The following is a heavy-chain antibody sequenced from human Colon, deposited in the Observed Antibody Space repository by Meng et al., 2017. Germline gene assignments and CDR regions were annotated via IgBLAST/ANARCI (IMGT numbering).Heavy chain of an antibody. CDR3: ARTIYSSSVDY. CDR1: GYSISLAYY. J-gene: IGHJ4*02. D-gene: IGHD3-22*01. CDR2: IDRSGTT. V-gene: IGHV4-38-2*01. Sequence: MRGAGPGWVKPSGPLSHTASFPGYSISLAYYWGWIRQTPGKGLEWIASIDRSGTTYYNPSLESRVTISVDTSKNHFSLRLNSVTAADTAVYFCARTIYSSSVDYWGQGTLVTVSS.